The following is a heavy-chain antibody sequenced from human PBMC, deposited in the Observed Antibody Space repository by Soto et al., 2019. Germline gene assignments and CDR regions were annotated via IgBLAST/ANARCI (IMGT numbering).Heavy chain of an antibody. CDR3: ARDVRLPDY. J-gene: IGHJ4*02. Sequence: ESGGGLVPPGGSLRLSCAASGFTFSTYSMNWVRQAPGKGLEWVSFISSTGETTYYVDSVKGRLTISRDNAKNSLFLQMNSLTAEDTAVYYCARDVRLPDYWGQGTLVTVSS. D-gene: IGHD3-10*02. CDR1: GFTFSTYS. V-gene: IGHV3-48*01. CDR2: ISSTGETT.